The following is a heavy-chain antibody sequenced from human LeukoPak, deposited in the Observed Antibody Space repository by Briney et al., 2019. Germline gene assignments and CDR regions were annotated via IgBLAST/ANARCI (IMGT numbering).Heavy chain of an antibody. Sequence: GGSLRLSCVASEFTFSNYWMSWVRRAPGKGLEWVANIKQDETAKYYVDSVKGRFTVSRDNANNSLFLQMSYLGVDDTAVYYCVRGGAGSGSFDFWGQGTLVTVSS. CDR2: IKQDETAK. J-gene: IGHJ5*01. V-gene: IGHV3-7*01. CDR1: EFTFSNYW. D-gene: IGHD1-26*01. CDR3: VRGGAGSGSFDF.